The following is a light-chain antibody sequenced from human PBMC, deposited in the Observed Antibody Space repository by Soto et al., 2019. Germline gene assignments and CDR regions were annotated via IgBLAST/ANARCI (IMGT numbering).Light chain of an antibody. J-gene: IGLJ2*01. CDR2: DVN. Sequence: QSALTQPASVSGSPGQSITISCTGAASDVGDYTYVSWYQHHPGKAPKLMIYDVNNRPSGVSNRFSGSKSGNTASLTISGLQVDDEADYYCSSYSTTSTRVLFGGGTKLTVL. V-gene: IGLV2-14*03. CDR3: SSYSTTSTRVL. CDR1: ASDVGDYTY.